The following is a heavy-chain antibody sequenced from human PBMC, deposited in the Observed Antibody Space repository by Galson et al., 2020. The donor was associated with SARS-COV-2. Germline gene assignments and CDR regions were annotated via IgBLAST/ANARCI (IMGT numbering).Heavy chain of an antibody. CDR3: ARGSRGYYDPGEVFDY. Sequence: SETLSLTCAVSGGSISSGGYSWSWIRQPPGKGLEWIGSIYYSGSTYYNPSLKSRVTISVDTSKNQFSLKLSSVTAADTAVYYCARGSRGYYDPGEVFDYWGQGTLVTVSS. CDR1: GGSISSGGYS. D-gene: IGHD3-22*01. V-gene: IGHV4-30-4*07. J-gene: IGHJ4*02. CDR2: IYYSGST.